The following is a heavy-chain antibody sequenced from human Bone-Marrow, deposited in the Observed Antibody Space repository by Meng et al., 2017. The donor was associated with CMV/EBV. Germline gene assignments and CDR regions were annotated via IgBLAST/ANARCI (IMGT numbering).Heavy chain of an antibody. CDR3: ARGIMITFGGVIARDPLGY. D-gene: IGHD3-16*02. V-gene: IGHV3-23*01. CDR2: VKGGAGST. CDR1: GFTFSTYA. Sequence: GESLKISCAASGFTFSTYAMNWVRQAPGKGLEWVSSVKGGAGSTNYADSVKGRFTISRDNAKNSLYLQMNSLRAEDTAVYYCARGIMITFGGVIARDPLGYWGQGTLVTVSS. J-gene: IGHJ4*02.